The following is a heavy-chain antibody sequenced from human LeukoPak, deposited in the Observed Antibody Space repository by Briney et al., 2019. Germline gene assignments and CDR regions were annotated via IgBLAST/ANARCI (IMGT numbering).Heavy chain of an antibody. V-gene: IGHV3-21*01. Sequence: GGSLRLSCAASGFTFSSYAMSWVRQAPGKGLEWVSSISSSSSYIYYADSVKGRFTISRDNAKNSLYLQMNSLRAEDTAVYYCARRVLATIPGHWYFDLWGRGTLVTVSS. CDR3: ARRVLATIPGHWYFDL. D-gene: IGHD5-24*01. J-gene: IGHJ2*01. CDR2: ISSSSSYI. CDR1: GFTFSSYA.